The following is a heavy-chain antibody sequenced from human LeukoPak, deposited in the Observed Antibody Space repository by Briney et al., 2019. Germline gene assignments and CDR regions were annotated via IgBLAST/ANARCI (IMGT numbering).Heavy chain of an antibody. CDR3: ARAQGVTMVRGVIDYYYGMDV. CDR2: VFPIFGTA. J-gene: IGHJ6*04. V-gene: IGHV1-69*01. CDR1: GGTFSSYA. D-gene: IGHD3-10*01. Sequence: GASVKVSCKASGGTFSSYAISWVRQAPGQGLEWMGGVFPIFGTANYAQKFQGRVTITADESTSTAYMELSSLRSEDTAVYYCARAQGVTMVRGVIDYYYGMDVWGKGTTVTVSS.